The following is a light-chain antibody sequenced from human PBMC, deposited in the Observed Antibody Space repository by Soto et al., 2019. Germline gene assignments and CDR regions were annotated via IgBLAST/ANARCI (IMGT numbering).Light chain of an antibody. J-gene: IGKJ1*01. Sequence: EAVLTQSPGTMALSPLEGAKICCSCSQSVTNNYLAWYQQRPGLAPRLLIYGASTRTAGIPDRFTGSGSGTDFTLTISRLEPEDFAVYYCQQYGTSRTFGQGTKVDIK. CDR3: QQYGTSRT. V-gene: IGKV3-20*01. CDR1: QSVTNNY. CDR2: GAS.